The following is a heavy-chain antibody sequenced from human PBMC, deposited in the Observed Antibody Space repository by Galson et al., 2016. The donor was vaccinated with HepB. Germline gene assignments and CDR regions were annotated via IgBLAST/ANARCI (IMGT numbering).Heavy chain of an antibody. Sequence: SVKVSCKASGGTFSSYAISWVRQAPGQGLEWMGGIIPIFGTANYAQKFQGRVTITADESTSTAYMELSSLRSDDTAVYYCARDAGGDYESDYWGQGTLVTVSS. CDR2: IIPIFGTA. V-gene: IGHV1-69*13. CDR3: ARDAGGDYESDY. CDR1: GGTFSSYA. J-gene: IGHJ4*02. D-gene: IGHD4-17*01.